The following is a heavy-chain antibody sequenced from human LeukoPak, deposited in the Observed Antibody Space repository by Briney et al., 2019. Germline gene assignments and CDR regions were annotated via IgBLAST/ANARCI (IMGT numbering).Heavy chain of an antibody. V-gene: IGHV3-66*01. J-gene: IGHJ4*02. D-gene: IGHD3-3*01. CDR3: ARGGITIFGVVIHFDY. CDR2: IYSGGST. CDR1: GFTVSSNY. Sequence: GGSLRLSCAASGFTVSSNYMSWVRQAPGKGLEWVSVIYSGGSTYYADSVKGRFTISRDNAKNSLYLQMNSLRAEDTALYYCARGGITIFGVVIHFDYWGQGTLVTVSS.